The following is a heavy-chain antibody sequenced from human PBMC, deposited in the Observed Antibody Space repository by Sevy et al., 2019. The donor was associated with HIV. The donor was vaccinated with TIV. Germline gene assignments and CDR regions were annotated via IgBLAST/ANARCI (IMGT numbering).Heavy chain of an antibody. CDR1: GFTFSDYY. CDR2: INKDGSEK. V-gene: IGHV3-7*01. J-gene: IGHJ5*02. Sequence: GGSLRLSCAASGFTFSDYYMSWVRQAPGKGLEWVANINKDGSEKYYVDSVKGRFTFSRDNAKNSLYLQMNSLRAEDTAVYYCALESSGFYAWGQGTLVTVSS. CDR3: ALESSGFYA. D-gene: IGHD3-3*01.